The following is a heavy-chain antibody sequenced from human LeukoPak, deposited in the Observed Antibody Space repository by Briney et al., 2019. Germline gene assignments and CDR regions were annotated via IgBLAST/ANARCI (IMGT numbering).Heavy chain of an antibody. J-gene: IGHJ4*02. CDR2: IRYDGSNK. V-gene: IGHV3-30*02. CDR3: AKDRPRFLESFGY. Sequence: PGGSLRLSCAASGFTFSSYGMHWVRQAPGKGLEWVAFIRYDGSNKYYADSVKGRFTISRDNSKNTLYLQMNSLRAEDTAVYYCAKDRPRFLESFGYWGQGTLVTVSS. CDR1: GFTFSSYG. D-gene: IGHD3-3*01.